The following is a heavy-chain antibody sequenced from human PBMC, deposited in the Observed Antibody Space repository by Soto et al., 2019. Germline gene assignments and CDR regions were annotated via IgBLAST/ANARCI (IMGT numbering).Heavy chain of an antibody. Sequence: QVQLQESGPGLVKPSQTLSLTCTVSGGSISSGGYYWSWIRQHPGKGLEWIGYIYYSGSTYYNPSLKSRVTISVDTSKNHFSLKLSSVTAADTAVYYCARHVVAATRYWFDPWGQGTLVTVSS. J-gene: IGHJ5*02. V-gene: IGHV4-31*03. D-gene: IGHD2-15*01. CDR3: ARHVVAATRYWFDP. CDR2: IYYSGST. CDR1: GGSISSGGYY.